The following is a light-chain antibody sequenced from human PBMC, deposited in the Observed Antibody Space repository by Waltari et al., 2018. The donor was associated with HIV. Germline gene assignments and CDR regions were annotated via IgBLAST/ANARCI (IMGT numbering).Light chain of an antibody. Sequence: QSALTQPASVSGSPGQSITISCTGTSRDVGSYNLVSWYQQHPGKAPKLMIYEVSKRPSGVSDRFSGCKSGNTASLTISGLQAEDEADYYCCSYAGSSTWVFGGGTKLTVL. V-gene: IGLV2-23*02. CDR1: SRDVGSYNL. J-gene: IGLJ3*02. CDR2: EVS. CDR3: CSYAGSSTWV.